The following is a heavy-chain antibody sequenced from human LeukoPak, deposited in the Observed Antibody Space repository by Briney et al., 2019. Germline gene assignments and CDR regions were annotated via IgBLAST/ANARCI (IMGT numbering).Heavy chain of an antibody. CDR1: GGSISSSSYY. CDR2: IYHSGST. CDR3: ARAPLYYDFWSGPPALFDY. D-gene: IGHD3-3*01. J-gene: IGHJ4*02. V-gene: IGHV4-39*07. Sequence: TTSETLSLTCTVSGGSISSSSYYWGWIRQPPGKGLEWIGSIYHSGSTYYNPSLKSRVTISVDTSKNQFSLKLSSVTAADTAVYYCARAPLYYDFWSGPPALFDYWGQGTLVTVSS.